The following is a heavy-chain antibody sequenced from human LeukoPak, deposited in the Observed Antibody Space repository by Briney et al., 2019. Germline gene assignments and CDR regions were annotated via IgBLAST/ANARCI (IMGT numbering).Heavy chain of an antibody. CDR2: ISGSGGST. D-gene: IGHD6-13*01. CDR3: AKDTYSSRAPTSFDP. V-gene: IGHV3-23*01. CDR1: GFTFNNYW. J-gene: IGHJ5*02. Sequence: GGSLRLSCAASGFTFNNYWIHWVRQAPGKGLEWVSAISGSGGSTYYADSVKGRFTISRDNSKNTLYLQMNSLRAEDTAVYYCAKDTYSSRAPTSFDPWGQGTLVTVSS.